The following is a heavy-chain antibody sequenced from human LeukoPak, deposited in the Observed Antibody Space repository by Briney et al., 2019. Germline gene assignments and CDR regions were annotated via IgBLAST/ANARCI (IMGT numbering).Heavy chain of an antibody. Sequence: GGSMRLSCAASGFTFSDYYMSWIRQAPEKGLEWVSYISSSGSTIYYADSVKGRFTISRDNAKNSLYLQMNSLRAEDTAVYYCARDRDIVLMVYAPSGGFDPWGQGTLVTVSS. J-gene: IGHJ5*02. CDR2: ISSSGSTI. V-gene: IGHV3-11*04. CDR3: ARDRDIVLMVYAPSGGFDP. CDR1: GFTFSDYY. D-gene: IGHD2-8*01.